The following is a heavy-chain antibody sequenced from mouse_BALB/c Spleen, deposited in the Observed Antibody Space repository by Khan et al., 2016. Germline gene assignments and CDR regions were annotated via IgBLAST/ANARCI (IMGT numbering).Heavy chain of an antibody. CDR1: GYTFSSYW. CDR3: ARIGDGYDPWFAY. Sequence: VQLQESGAELVKPGTSVKISCKATGYTFSSYWIEWVKQRPGHGLEWIGEILPGGGTSNYNEKFRGKATFTADIFSNTANMQLSILTSEYSAVDYCARIGDGYDPWFAYWGQGTLVTVSA. J-gene: IGHJ3*01. D-gene: IGHD2-2*01. CDR2: ILPGGGTS. V-gene: IGHV1-9*01.